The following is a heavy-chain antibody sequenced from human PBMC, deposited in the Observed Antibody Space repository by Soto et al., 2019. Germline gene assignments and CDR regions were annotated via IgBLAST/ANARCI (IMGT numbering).Heavy chain of an antibody. J-gene: IGHJ3*02. Sequence: ASVKGSCTASGSTFTSYGISWVRQDPGQGLEWMGWISAYNGNTNYAQKLQGRVTMTTDTSTSTAYMELRSLRSDDTAVYYCARDNKGRLMGAFDIWGQGTMVTVSS. CDR2: ISAYNGNT. V-gene: IGHV1-18*04. D-gene: IGHD2-8*01. CDR1: GSTFTSYG. CDR3: ARDNKGRLMGAFDI.